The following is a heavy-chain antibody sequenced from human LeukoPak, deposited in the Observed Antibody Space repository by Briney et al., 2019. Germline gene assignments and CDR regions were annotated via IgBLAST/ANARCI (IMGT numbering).Heavy chain of an antibody. D-gene: IGHD5-24*01. J-gene: IGHJ4*02. V-gene: IGHV4-38-2*02. CDR1: GYSISSGFY. CDR3: ARGRPISDY. CDR2: IYRSGST. Sequence: SETLSLTCTVSGYSISSGFYWGWIRQPPGKGLEWIGSIYRSGSTYYNPSLKSRVTISLDTSRNQFSLKLSSVTAADTAVYYCARGRPISDYWGQGTLVTVSS.